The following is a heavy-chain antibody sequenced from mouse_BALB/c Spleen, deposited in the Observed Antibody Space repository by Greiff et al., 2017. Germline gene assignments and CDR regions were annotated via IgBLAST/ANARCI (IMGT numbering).Heavy chain of an antibody. CDR3: ARWGVTTVVPYYYAMDY. CDR1: GYTFTSYV. D-gene: IGHD1-1*01. CDR2: INPYNDGT. V-gene: IGHV1-14*01. J-gene: IGHJ4*01. Sequence: EVQLQQSGPELVKPGASVKMSCKASGYTFTSYVMHWVKQKPGQGLEWIGYINPYNDGTKYNEKFKGKATLTSDKSSSTAYMELSSLTSEDSAVYYCARWGVTTVVPYYYAMDYWGQGTSVTVSS.